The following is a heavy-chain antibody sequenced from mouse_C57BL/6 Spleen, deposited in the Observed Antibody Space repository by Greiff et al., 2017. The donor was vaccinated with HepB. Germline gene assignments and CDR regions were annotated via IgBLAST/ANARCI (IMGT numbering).Heavy chain of an antibody. CDR3: AWSLYYYGSSYYAMDY. D-gene: IGHD1-1*01. V-gene: IGHV1-82*01. J-gene: IGHJ4*01. Sequence: VQLQQSGPELVKPGASVKISCKASGYAFSSSWMNWVKQRPGKGLEWIGRIYPGDGDTNYNGKFKGKATLTADKSSSTAYMQLSSLTSEDSAVYFCAWSLYYYGSSYYAMDYWGQGTSVTVSS. CDR2: IYPGDGDT. CDR1: GYAFSSSW.